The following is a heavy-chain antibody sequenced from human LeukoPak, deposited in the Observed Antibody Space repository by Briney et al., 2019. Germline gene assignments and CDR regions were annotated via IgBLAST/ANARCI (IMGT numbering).Heavy chain of an antibody. Sequence: ASVKVSCKASGYTFTGYYVHWVRQAPGQGLEWMGWINPDSGGTNYAQKFQGRVTMTRDTSISTAYMELSRLRSDDTAVYYCAREQWLVLGAAAANLHDAFDIWGQGTMVTVSS. D-gene: IGHD6-19*01. J-gene: IGHJ3*02. CDR3: AREQWLVLGAAAANLHDAFDI. CDR2: INPDSGGT. V-gene: IGHV1-2*02. CDR1: GYTFTGYY.